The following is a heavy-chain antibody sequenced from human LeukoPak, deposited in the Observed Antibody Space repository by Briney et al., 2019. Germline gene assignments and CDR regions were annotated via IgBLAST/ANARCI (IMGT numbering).Heavy chain of an antibody. CDR3: AKLMGSGYYVFDY. CDR1: GFTFSSYS. Sequence: GGSLRLSCAASGFTFSSYSMNWVRQAPGKGLEWVSSISTSSNYIYYADSLQGRFTISRDNAKNSLYLQMHSLRAEDTAVYYCAKLMGSGYYVFDYWGQGTLVTVSS. D-gene: IGHD3-22*01. J-gene: IGHJ4*02. V-gene: IGHV3-21*01. CDR2: ISTSSNYI.